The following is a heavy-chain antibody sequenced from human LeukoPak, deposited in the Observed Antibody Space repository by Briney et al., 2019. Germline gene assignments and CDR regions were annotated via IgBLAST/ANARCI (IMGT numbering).Heavy chain of an antibody. CDR1: GFTFSSYS. CDR2: ISSSSIYI. J-gene: IGHJ3*02. V-gene: IGHV3-21*01. CDR3: ARGRQNSGSYSDAFDI. Sequence: GGSPRLSCAASGFTFSSYSMHWVRQAPGKGLEWVSSISSSSIYIYYADSLKGRFTISRDNAKNSLSLQMNSLRAEDTAVYYCARGRQNSGSYSDAFDIWGQGTVVTVSS. D-gene: IGHD1-26*01.